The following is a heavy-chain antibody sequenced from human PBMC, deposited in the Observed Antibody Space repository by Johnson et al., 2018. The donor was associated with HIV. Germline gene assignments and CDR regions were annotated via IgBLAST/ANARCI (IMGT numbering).Heavy chain of an antibody. Sequence: QVQLVESGGGVVQPGRSLRLSCAASGFTFSSYAMHWVRQAPGKGLEWVAVISYDGSNKYYADSVRGRFTISRDNSKNTLYLQMNSLRAEDMAVYYCARERGRIAADAFDIWGQGTMVTVSS. J-gene: IGHJ3*02. CDR2: ISYDGSNK. D-gene: IGHD6-13*01. CDR3: ARERGRIAADAFDI. V-gene: IGHV3-30*04. CDR1: GFTFSSYA.